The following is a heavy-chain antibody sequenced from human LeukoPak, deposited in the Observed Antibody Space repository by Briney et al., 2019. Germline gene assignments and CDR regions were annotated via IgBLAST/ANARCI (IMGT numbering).Heavy chain of an antibody. J-gene: IGHJ5*02. CDR2: IIPIFGTA. CDR1: GGTFSSYA. CDR3: AREFHDILTGYGWFDP. Sequence: PGASVKVSCKASGGTFSSYAISWVRQAPGQGLEWMGGIIPIFGTANYAQKFQGRVTITTDESTSTAYMELSSLRSEDTAVYYCAREFHDILTGYGWFDPWGQGTLVTASS. D-gene: IGHD3-9*01. V-gene: IGHV1-69*05.